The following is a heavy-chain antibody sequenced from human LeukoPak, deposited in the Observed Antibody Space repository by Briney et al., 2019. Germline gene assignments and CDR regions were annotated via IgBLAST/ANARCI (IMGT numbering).Heavy chain of an antibody. D-gene: IGHD4-17*01. CDR2: ISYSSSYI. CDR3: ARGAYGDGYYFDS. Sequence: GGSLRLPCAASEFTFSSYTMNWVRQAPGKGLEWVSSISYSSSYIYYADSVKGQFTISRDNAENSLYLQMNSLRAEDTAVYYCARGAYGDGYYFDSWGQGTLVTVSS. J-gene: IGHJ4*02. V-gene: IGHV3-21*01. CDR1: EFTFSSYT.